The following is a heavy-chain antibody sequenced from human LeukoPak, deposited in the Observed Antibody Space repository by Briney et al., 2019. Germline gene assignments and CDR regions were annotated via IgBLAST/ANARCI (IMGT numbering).Heavy chain of an antibody. J-gene: IGHJ5*02. Sequence: GASVKVSCKASGYTFTSYDINRVRQATGQGLEWMGWMNPNSGNTGYAQKFQGRVTMTRNTSISTAYMELSSLRSEDTAVYYCARVGSYSSSWYYYNWFDPWGQGTLVTVSS. CDR3: ARVGSYSSSWYYYNWFDP. D-gene: IGHD6-13*01. V-gene: IGHV1-8*01. CDR2: MNPNSGNT. CDR1: GYTFTSYD.